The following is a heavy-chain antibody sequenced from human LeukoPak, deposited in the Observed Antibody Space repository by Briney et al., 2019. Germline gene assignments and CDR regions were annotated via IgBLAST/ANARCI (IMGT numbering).Heavy chain of an antibody. V-gene: IGHV1-18*01. CDR1: GYTFTNYG. D-gene: IGHD2-15*01. J-gene: IGHJ6*03. CDR3: ARAEGVVVAAHIDV. Sequence: ASVKVSCKASGYTFTNYGIYWVRQAPGQGLEWMAWISAYNGNTNYAQKLQGRVTVTTDTFTSTAYMELRSLRSDDTAMYYCARAEGVVVAAHIDVWGIGTTVTVSS. CDR2: ISAYNGNT.